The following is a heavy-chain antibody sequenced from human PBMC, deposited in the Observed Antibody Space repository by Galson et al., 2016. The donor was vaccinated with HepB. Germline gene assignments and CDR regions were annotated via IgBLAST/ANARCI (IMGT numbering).Heavy chain of an antibody. V-gene: IGHV4-59*01. D-gene: IGHD3-22*01. J-gene: IGHJ4*02. CDR3: ARVADSSGYFFYYFDY. CDR2: LYYSGST. CDR1: GDSISSSY. Sequence: SETLSLTCTVSGDSISSSYWSWIRQSPGKGLEWIGYLYYSGSTNYNPSLQSRVTISVDTSKNQLSLNLSSVTAADTAVYYCARVADSSGYFFYYFDYWGQGTLVTVSS.